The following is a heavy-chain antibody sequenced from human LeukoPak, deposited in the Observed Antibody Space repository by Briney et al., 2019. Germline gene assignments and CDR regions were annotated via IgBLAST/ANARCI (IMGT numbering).Heavy chain of an antibody. V-gene: IGHV1-24*01. J-gene: IGHJ4*02. Sequence: ASVKVSRTVSGYTLTELSMHWVRQAPGKGLEWMGGFDPEDGETIYAQKFQGRVTMTDDTSTDTAYMELSSLRSEDTAVYYCATDGALVRAAGGEFDYWGQGTLVTVSS. CDR2: FDPEDGET. CDR3: ATDGALVRAAGGEFDY. D-gene: IGHD2-2*01. CDR1: GYTLTELS.